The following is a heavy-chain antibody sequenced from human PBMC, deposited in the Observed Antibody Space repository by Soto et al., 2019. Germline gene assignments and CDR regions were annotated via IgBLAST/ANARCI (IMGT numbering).Heavy chain of an antibody. CDR2: IIPILGIA. V-gene: IGHV1-69*02. J-gene: IGHJ5*02. Sequence: GASVKVSCKASGGTFSSYTISWVRQAPGQGLEWMGRIIPILGIANYAQKFQGRVTITADKSTSTAYMELSSLRSEDTAVYYCARSADIVVVVAATAVWFDPWGQGTLVNVSS. D-gene: IGHD2-15*01. CDR3: ARSADIVVVVAATAVWFDP. CDR1: GGTFSSYT.